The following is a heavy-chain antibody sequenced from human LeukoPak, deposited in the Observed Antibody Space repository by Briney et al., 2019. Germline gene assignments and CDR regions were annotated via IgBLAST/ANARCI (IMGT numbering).Heavy chain of an antibody. J-gene: IGHJ3*02. Sequence: GGSLRLSCAASGFTFSSYSMNWVRQAPGKGLEWVLSISSSSSYIYYADSVKGRFTISRDNAKNSLYLQMNSLRAEDTAVYYCVSSGQGDAFDIWGQGTMVTVSS. CDR3: VSSGQGDAFDI. CDR2: ISSSSSYI. V-gene: IGHV3-21*01. D-gene: IGHD3-22*01. CDR1: GFTFSSYS.